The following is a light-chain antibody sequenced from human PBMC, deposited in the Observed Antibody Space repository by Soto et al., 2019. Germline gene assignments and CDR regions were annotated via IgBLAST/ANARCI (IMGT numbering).Light chain of an antibody. J-gene: IGLJ1*01. Sequence: QSVLTQPASVSGSPGQSISISCTGTSSDIGGSKYVSWYQQHPGTAPKLLIYEVTYRPSGVSDRFSGSKSGNTASLTDSGLQVEYEDDYYCSSYSSSATLYVFGTGTKLTV. V-gene: IGLV2-14*01. CDR1: SSDIGGSKY. CDR3: SSYSSSATLYV. CDR2: EVT.